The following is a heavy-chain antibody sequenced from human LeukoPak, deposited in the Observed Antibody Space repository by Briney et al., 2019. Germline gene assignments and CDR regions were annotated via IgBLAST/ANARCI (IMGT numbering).Heavy chain of an antibody. CDR2: ISPTSGTI. CDR1: GFTVNSYC. J-gene: IGHJ4*02. CDR3: ARDSSMMATLNY. V-gene: IGHV3-48*01. D-gene: IGHD5-24*01. Sequence: PGGSLRLSCVASGFTVNSYCMNWVRQAPGKGLEWISYISPTSGTIFYADSVKGRFTISRDNSKNTLYLQMDSLRAEDTAVYYCARDSSMMATLNYWGQGTLVTVSS.